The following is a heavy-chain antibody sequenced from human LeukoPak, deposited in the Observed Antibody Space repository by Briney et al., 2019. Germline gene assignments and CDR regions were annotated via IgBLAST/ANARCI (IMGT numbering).Heavy chain of an antibody. CDR1: GLTFSTYW. J-gene: IGHJ4*02. D-gene: IGHD2-15*01. CDR2: ISSDASIT. Sequence: PGGSLRLSCAASGLTFSTYWMHWVRQDPGKGLGWVSRISSDASITSYADPVKGRFTISRDNAKNTLYLQMNSLRAEDTALYYCATSARTYIGSSLDYWGQGTLVTVSS. V-gene: IGHV3-74*01. CDR3: ATSARTYIGSSLDY.